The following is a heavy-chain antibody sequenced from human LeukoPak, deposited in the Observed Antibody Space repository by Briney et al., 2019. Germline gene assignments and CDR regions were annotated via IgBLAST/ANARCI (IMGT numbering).Heavy chain of an antibody. D-gene: IGHD3-9*01. V-gene: IGHV4-31*03. CDR3: ARALKPYYDILTGYYLSPTLFDY. CDR2: IYYSGST. Sequence: SQTLSLTCTVSGGSISSGGYYWSWIRQHPGKGLEWIGYIYYSGSTYYNPSLKSRVTISVDTSKNQFSLKLSSVTAADTAVYYCARALKPYYDILTGYYLSPTLFDYWGQGTLVTVSS. CDR1: GGSISSGGYY. J-gene: IGHJ4*02.